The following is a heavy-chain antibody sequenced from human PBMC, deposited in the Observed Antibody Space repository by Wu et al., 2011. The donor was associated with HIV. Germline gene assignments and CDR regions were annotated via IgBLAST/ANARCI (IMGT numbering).Heavy chain of an antibody. J-gene: IGHJ5*02. D-gene: IGHD3-22*01. CDR3: ARGGNYYESSGYFWENWFDP. CDR2: ISAYNGDT. CDR1: GYTFTNYD. Sequence: QVQLVQSGAEVKKPGASVKVSCKASGYTFTNYDISWVRQAPGQGLEWMGWISAYNGDTNYAQKLQGRGTMTTDTSTSTAYMELRSLRSDDTAVYYCARGGNYYESSGYFWENWFDPGAREPWSPSPQ. V-gene: IGHV1-18*01.